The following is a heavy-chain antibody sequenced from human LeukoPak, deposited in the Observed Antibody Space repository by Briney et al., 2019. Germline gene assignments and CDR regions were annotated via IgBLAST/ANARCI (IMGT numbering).Heavy chain of an antibody. J-gene: IGHJ4*02. Sequence: TGGSLRLSCAASGFTFSSYTMHWIRQAPGKGLEWVSSISGSNSYIFYADSVKGRFTVSRDNAKDSLYLQMNSLRAEDTAVYYCARALTTLTYEGYWGQGTLVTVSS. D-gene: IGHD1-1*01. CDR2: ISGSNSYI. CDR1: GFTFSSYT. V-gene: IGHV3-21*01. CDR3: ARALTTLTYEGY.